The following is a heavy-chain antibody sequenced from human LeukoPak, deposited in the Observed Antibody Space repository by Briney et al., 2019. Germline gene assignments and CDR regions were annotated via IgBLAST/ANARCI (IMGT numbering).Heavy chain of an antibody. V-gene: IGHV1-69*01. CDR3: TTDGSGSYYLIDY. CDR1: GGTFSSYA. D-gene: IGHD3-10*01. CDR2: IIPIFGTA. J-gene: IGHJ4*02. Sequence: GSSVKVSCKASGGTFSSYAISWVRQAPGQGLEWMGGIIPIFGTANYAQKFQGRVTITADESTSTAYMELSSLRSEDTAVYYCTTDGSGSYYLIDYWGQGTLVTVSS.